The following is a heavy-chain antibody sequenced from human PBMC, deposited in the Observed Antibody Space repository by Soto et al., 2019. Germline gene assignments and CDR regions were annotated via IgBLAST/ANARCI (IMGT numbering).Heavy chain of an antibody. Sequence: GGSLRLSCAASGFTFDDYAMHWVRQAPGKGLEWVSGISWNSGSIGYADSVKGRFTISRDNAKNSLYLQMNSLRAEDTALYYCAKDKGGSGRYFDYWGQGTLVTVSS. CDR3: AKDKGGSGRYFDY. J-gene: IGHJ4*02. CDR2: ISWNSGSI. CDR1: GFTFDDYA. D-gene: IGHD2-15*01. V-gene: IGHV3-9*01.